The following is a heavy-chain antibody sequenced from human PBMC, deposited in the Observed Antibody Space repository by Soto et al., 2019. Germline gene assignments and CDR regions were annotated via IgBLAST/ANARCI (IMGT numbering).Heavy chain of an antibody. CDR1: GGSISSGGYY. CDR2: IYYSGST. V-gene: IGHV4-31*03. Sequence: SETLSLTCTVSGGSISSGGYYWSWIRQHPGKGLEWIGYIYYSGSTYYNPSLKSRVTISVDTSKNQFSLKLSSVTAADTAVYYCAREMGMGFYYYYCMDVWGQGTTVTVSS. CDR3: AREMGMGFYYYYCMDV. J-gene: IGHJ6*02. D-gene: IGHD7-27*01.